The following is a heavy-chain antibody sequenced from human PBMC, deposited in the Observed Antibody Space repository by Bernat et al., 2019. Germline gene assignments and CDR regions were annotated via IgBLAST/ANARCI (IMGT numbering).Heavy chain of an antibody. CDR1: GFTFSSYA. CDR2: ISYDGSNK. D-gene: IGHD4-17*01. CDR3: ARLAHPVTTVDWFDP. V-gene: IGHV3-30-3*01. Sequence: QVQLVESGGGVVQPGRSLRLSCAASGFTFSSYAMHWVRQAPGKGLEGVAVISYDGSNKYYADSVKGRFTISRDNSKNTLYLQMNSLRAEDTAVYYCARLAHPVTTVDWFDPWGQGTLVTVSS. J-gene: IGHJ5*02.